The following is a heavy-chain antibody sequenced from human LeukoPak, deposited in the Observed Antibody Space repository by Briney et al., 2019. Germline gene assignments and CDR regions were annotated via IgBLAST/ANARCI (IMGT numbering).Heavy chain of an antibody. D-gene: IGHD6-13*01. Sequence: PSETLSLTCAVSGGSISSRPYYWGWIRQPPGKGLEWLGSFDYSGSTYYKPSLKSRVTISVDTSKNQFSLKLSSVTAADTAVYYCARLVVSSWYHEVLLGRDYWGQGTLVTVSS. CDR2: FDYSGST. V-gene: IGHV4-39*01. CDR3: ARLVVSSWYHEVLLGRDY. CDR1: GGSISSRPYY. J-gene: IGHJ4*02.